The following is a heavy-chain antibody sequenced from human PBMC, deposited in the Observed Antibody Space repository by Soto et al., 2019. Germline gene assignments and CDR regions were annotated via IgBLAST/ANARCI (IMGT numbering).Heavy chain of an antibody. V-gene: IGHV3-21*01. CDR1: GFTFSSYS. D-gene: IGHD6-6*01. Sequence: KPGGSLRLSCAASGFTFSSYSMNWVRQAPGKGLEWVSSISSSSSYIYYADSVKGRFTISRDNAKNSLYLQMNSLRAEDTAVYYCAREHSYSSSPNWFDPWGQGTLVTVSS. CDR2: ISSSSSYI. CDR3: AREHSYSSSPNWFDP. J-gene: IGHJ5*02.